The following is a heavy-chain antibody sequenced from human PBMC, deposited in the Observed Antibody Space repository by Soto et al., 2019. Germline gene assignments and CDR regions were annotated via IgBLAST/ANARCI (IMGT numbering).Heavy chain of an antibody. CDR3: VRRVSGNYDD. D-gene: IGHD1-7*01. Sequence: EVQLAESGGGMVQPGGSLRLSCVASGFTFSSYDMHWVRQAPGKGLEYVSSISSNGGTTYYGNSVKGRFTISRDNSKNTLYLQMGSPRAEDMAVYYCVRRVSGNYDDWGQGTLVTVSS. J-gene: IGHJ4*02. CDR1: GFTFSSYD. CDR2: ISSNGGTT. V-gene: IGHV3-64*01.